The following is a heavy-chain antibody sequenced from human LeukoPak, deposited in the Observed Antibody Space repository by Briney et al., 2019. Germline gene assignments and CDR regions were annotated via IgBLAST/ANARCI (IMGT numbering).Heavy chain of an antibody. CDR1: GFTFSSYA. V-gene: IGHV3-23*01. J-gene: IGHJ6*03. D-gene: IGHD6-13*01. CDR2: ISGSGGST. Sequence: GGSLRLSCAASGFTFSSYAMSWVRQAPGKGLEWVSAISGSGGSTYYVDSVKGRFTISRDNTKKSLYLQMSGLRAEDTAVYYCARVYSSSWYSGYLYMDLWGKGTTVTVSS. CDR3: ARVYSSSWYSGYLYMDL.